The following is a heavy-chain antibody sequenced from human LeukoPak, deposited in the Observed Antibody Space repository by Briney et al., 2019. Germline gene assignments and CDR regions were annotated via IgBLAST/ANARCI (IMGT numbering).Heavy chain of an antibody. CDR3: AKRYCKSATCRSDMDA. Sequence: GGSLRLSCAASGFSFSNYGMHWVRQAPGKGLEWVALIQSDGSKTYSADSVKGRFTISRDSPRNTLYLQMNRLRPEDTAVYYCAKRYCKSATCRSDMDAWGQGTTVTVSS. V-gene: IGHV3-30*02. CDR2: IQSDGSKT. CDR1: GFSFSNYG. D-gene: IGHD2-15*01. J-gene: IGHJ6*02.